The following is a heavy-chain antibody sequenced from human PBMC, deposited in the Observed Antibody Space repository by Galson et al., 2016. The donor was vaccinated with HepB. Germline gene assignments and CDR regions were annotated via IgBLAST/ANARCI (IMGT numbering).Heavy chain of an antibody. D-gene: IGHD6-19*01. Sequence: SVKVSCKASGYTFTSYALSWVRQAPGQGLEWMGWITTYSGNGKTYYAQRFQGRVTMTTDTSTSTTYMELRSLRSDDTAVYYCAREGSGSVAGPRWFDPWGQGTLVTVSS. CDR3: AREGSGSVAGPRWFDP. J-gene: IGHJ5*02. CDR2: ITTYSGNGKT. CDR1: GYTFTSYA. V-gene: IGHV1-18*01.